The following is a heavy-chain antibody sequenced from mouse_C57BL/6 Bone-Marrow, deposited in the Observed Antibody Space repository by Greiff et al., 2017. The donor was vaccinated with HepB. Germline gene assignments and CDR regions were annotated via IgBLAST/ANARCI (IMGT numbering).Heavy chain of an antibody. CDR3: ARRAYYYGSSYWYFDV. CDR2: INSDGGST. V-gene: IGHV5-2*03. D-gene: IGHD1-1*01. CDR1: EYEFPSHD. Sequence: EVMLVESGGGLVQPGESLKLSCESNEYEFPSHDMSWVRKTPEKRLELVAAINSDGGSTYYPDTMERRFIISRDNTKKTLYLQMSSLRSEDAALYYCARRAYYYGSSYWYFDVWGTGTTVTVAS. J-gene: IGHJ1*03.